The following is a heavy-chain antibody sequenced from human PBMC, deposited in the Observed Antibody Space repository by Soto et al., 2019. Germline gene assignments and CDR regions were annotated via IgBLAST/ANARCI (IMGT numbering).Heavy chain of an antibody. J-gene: IGHJ4*02. CDR1: GYIFTNYG. CDR2: ISASNGNT. D-gene: IGHD3-22*01. CDR3: AIHSANFYDISGYYGGDY. V-gene: IGHV1-18*01. Sequence: QVQLVQSGAEVKKPGASVKVSCKASGYIFTNYGIGWVRQAPGQGLEWMGWISASNGNTDYAQKFQGRVTMTTDTSTSTADMEMRSRRSDDTAVYYCAIHSANFYDISGYYGGDYGGQGTLVTVSS.